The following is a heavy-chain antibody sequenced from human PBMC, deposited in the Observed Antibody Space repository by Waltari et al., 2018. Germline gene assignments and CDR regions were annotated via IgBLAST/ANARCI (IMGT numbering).Heavy chain of an antibody. V-gene: IGHV3-30*03. Sequence: QVQLAEFGGGDAQPGGLLRPSCSSSGFPFGDSALHWARQAPSKWLEWVTLITYDESNKYYADSVKGRVTVSRDDSNNTLNLQMNSLRDEDTAIYYCARERRGYYAEYWGQGTLVTVTS. CDR2: ITYDESNK. CDR3: ARERRGYYAEY. J-gene: IGHJ4*02. CDR1: GFPFGDSA.